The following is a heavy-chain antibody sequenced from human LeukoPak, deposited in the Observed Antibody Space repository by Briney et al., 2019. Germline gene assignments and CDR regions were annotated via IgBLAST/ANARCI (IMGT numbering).Heavy chain of an antibody. CDR1: GGSFSGYY. CDR3: ARVLVAGTYYMDV. V-gene: IGHV4-34*01. J-gene: IGHJ6*03. D-gene: IGHD6-19*01. CDR2: INHSGST. Sequence: SETLSLTCAVYGGSFSGYYWSWIRQPPGKGLEWIGEINHSGSTNYNPSLKSRVTISVDTSKNQLSLKLSSVTAADTAVYYCARVLVAGTYYMDVWGKGTTVTVSS.